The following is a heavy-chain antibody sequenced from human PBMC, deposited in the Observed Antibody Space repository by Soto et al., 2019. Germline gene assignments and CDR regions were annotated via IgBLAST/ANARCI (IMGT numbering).Heavy chain of an antibody. CDR1: RFSFSRYG. CDR3: AQDRNTYSLYYDMDV. V-gene: IGHV3-30*18. Sequence: GRSLRLFSSVARFSFSRYGVHWVSQAPGKGLEWVEVISYDGSNKYYADSVKGRFTISRDNSKNTLYLQMDSLRAEDTAVYYCAQDRNTYSLYYDMDVWGQGT. D-gene: IGHD2-15*01. J-gene: IGHJ6*02. CDR2: ISYDGSNK.